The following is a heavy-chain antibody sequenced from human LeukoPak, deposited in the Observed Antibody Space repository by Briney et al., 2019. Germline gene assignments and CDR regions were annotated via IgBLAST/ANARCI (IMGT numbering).Heavy chain of an antibody. CDR2: IIPIFGTA. V-gene: IGHV1-69*05. CDR3: ARGTRYSSSWFDY. Sequence: SVKVSCKASGGTFSSYAISWVRQAPGQGLEWMGGIIPIFGTANYAQKFQGRVTITTDESTSTAYMELSSLRSEDTAVYYCARGTRYSSSWFDYWGQGTLVTVSS. J-gene: IGHJ4*02. D-gene: IGHD6-13*01. CDR1: GGTFSSYA.